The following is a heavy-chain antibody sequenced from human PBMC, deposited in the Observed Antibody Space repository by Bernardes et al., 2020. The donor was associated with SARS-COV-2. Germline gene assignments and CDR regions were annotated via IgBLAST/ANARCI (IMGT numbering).Heavy chain of an antibody. Sequence: GGSLRLSCAASGFTFSSYGMHWVRQAPGKGLEWVAVIWYDGSNKYYADSVKGRFTISRDNSKNTLYLQMNSLRAEDTAVYYCARWVGGYYGMDVWGQGTTVTVSS. CDR3: ARWVGGYYGMDV. CDR1: GFTFSSYG. J-gene: IGHJ6*02. D-gene: IGHD2-15*01. V-gene: IGHV3-33*01. CDR2: IWYDGSNK.